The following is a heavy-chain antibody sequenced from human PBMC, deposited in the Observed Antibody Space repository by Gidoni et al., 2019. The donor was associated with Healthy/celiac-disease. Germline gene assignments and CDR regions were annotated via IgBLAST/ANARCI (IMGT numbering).Heavy chain of an antibody. D-gene: IGHD2-2*02. V-gene: IGHV3-73*01. CDR3: TTLYCSSTSCYTREGRGVDY. CDR2: IRSKANSYAT. Sequence: EVQLVEPGGGLVQPGGSLTLSCASSGFTFTGAAKHRVGQASGKGQGWFGGIRSKANSYATAYAASVKGRFTISRDDSKNTAYLQMNSLKTEDTAVYYCTTLYCSSTSCYTREGRGVDYWGQGTLVTVSS. CDR1: GFTFTGAA. J-gene: IGHJ4*02.